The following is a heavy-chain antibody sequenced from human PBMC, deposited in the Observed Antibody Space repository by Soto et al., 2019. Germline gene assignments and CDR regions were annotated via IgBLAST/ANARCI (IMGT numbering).Heavy chain of an antibody. CDR1: GYTFTSYG. CDR2: ISAYSGNT. CDR3: AGEARNGAAAGGWLYGY. J-gene: IGHJ4*02. V-gene: IGHV1-18*04. Sequence: QVQLVQSGAEVKKPGASVKVSCKASGYTFTSYGINWVRQAPGQGLEWMGWISAYSGNTNYAQKLQGRVTMTTDTSTSTAYMALGSLRSDGADGYYCAGEARNGAAAGGWLYGYWGQGTLVTVSS. D-gene: IGHD6-13*01.